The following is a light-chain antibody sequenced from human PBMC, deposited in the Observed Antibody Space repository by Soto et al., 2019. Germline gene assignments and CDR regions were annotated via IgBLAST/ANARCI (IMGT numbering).Light chain of an antibody. CDR1: SSDVGGYNY. V-gene: IGLV2-8*01. CDR2: EVS. J-gene: IGLJ1*01. Sequence: QSVLTQPPSASGSPGQSVTISCTGTSSDVGGYNYVSWFQQHPGKAPKLMIYEVSKRPSGVPDRFSGSKSGNTASLTVSGLQAEDEAHYYCTSYAGSTFYVFGTGTKVTVL. CDR3: TSYAGSTFYV.